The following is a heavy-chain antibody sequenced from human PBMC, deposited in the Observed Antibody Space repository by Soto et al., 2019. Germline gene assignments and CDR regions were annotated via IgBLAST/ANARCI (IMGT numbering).Heavy chain of an antibody. J-gene: IGHJ3*01. D-gene: IGHD2-2*01. Sequence: PGGSLRLSCTTFGFTFGDYAMSWFRQAPGKGLEWVGFIRTKPYGGTTEYTASVKGRFTISRDDSKSTDYLQMNSLKTEYTAIYYCARGRYCSSTSCYGSRWGQGTMVTVSS. CDR2: IRTKPYGGTT. CDR3: ARGRYCSSTSCYGSR. CDR1: GFTFGDYA. V-gene: IGHV3-49*01.